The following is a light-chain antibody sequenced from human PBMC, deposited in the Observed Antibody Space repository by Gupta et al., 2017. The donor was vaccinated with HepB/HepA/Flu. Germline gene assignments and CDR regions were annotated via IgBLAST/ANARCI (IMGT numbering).Light chain of an antibody. CDR2: AAS. CDR1: QGISSY. V-gene: IGKV1-39*01. J-gene: IGKJ4*01. CDR3: QQSYYTPLT. Sequence: DTQMIQSPSSLSASVLDRVTITCRASQGISSYLNWYQQKPEKAPNLLIYAASSSQSGVPSRFSGSGSATDFTLTISMLQPEDFANYYCQQSYYTPLTFGGGTKVEIK.